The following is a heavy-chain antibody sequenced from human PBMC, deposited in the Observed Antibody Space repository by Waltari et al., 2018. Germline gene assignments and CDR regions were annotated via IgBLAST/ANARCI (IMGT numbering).Heavy chain of an antibody. CDR2: IGTFANT. Sequence: EVQLVESGGDLVHPGGSLRLSCAASGFTFSSYDMHWLRQGTGNRLQWVSAIGTFANTFYIDAVKGRFTISGDNAKSSLYLQMNSLRAEDTAMYYCAGVNWNDRTFAIWGQGALVTVSS. J-gene: IGHJ3*02. CDR3: AGVNWNDRTFAI. CDR1: GFTFSSYD. D-gene: IGHD1-1*01. V-gene: IGHV3-13*01.